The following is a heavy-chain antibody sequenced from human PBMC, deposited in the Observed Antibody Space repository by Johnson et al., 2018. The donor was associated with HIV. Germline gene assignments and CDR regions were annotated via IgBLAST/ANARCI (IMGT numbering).Heavy chain of an antibody. CDR3: AETPGIAAAGTGYAFDI. D-gene: IGHD6-13*01. CDR2: ISYDGSNK. J-gene: IGHJ3*02. V-gene: IGHV3-30*04. Sequence: QVQLVESGGGVVQPGRSLRLSCAASGFTFSSYAMHWVRQAPGKGLEWVAVISYDGSNKYYVDSVKGRFTISRDNSKNTLYLQMNSLRAEDTAVYYCAETPGIAAAGTGYAFDIWGQGTMVTVSS. CDR1: GFTFSSYA.